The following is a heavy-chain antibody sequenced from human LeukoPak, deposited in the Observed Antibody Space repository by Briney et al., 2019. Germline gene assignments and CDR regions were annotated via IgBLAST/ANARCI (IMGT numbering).Heavy chain of an antibody. CDR3: ARHLRDPYYYYGMDV. Sequence: GSLRLSCAASGLTFGDYYMSWIRQPPGKGLEWIGSIYYSGSTYYNPSLKSRVTISVDTSKNQFSLKLSSVTAADTAVYYCARHLRDPYYYYGMDVWGQGTTVTVSS. V-gene: IGHV4-39*01. CDR1: GLTFGDYY. J-gene: IGHJ6*02. CDR2: IYYSGST.